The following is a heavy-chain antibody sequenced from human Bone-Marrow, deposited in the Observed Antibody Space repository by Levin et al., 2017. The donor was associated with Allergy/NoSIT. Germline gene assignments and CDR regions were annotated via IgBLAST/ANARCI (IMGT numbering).Heavy chain of an antibody. Sequence: PGESLKISCQASGYTFTSYAMHWVRQAPGQRLEWMGWINAGNGNTKYSQKFQGRVTITRDTSASTAYMELSSLRSEDTAVYYCARSAGLGETTYCSGGGCDGNWFDPWGQGTLVTVSS. V-gene: IGHV1-3*01. CDR1: GYTFTSYA. J-gene: IGHJ5*02. CDR3: ARSAGLGETTYCSGGGCDGNWFDP. D-gene: IGHD2-15*01. CDR2: INAGNGNT.